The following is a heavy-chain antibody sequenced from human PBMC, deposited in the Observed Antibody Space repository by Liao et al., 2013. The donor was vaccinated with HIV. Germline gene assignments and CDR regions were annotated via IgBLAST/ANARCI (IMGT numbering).Heavy chain of an antibody. CDR1: GGSISRGSYY. CDR3: ARGGGFWSGYYTEIPDSD. CDR2: VYVSGST. J-gene: IGHJ4*02. D-gene: IGHD3-3*01. V-gene: IGHV4-61*02. Sequence: QVRLRESGPGLVKPSQTLSLTCTVSGGSISRGSYYWSWIRQPAGKGLEWIGRVYVSGSTNYNPSLESRVSISVDTSKNQFSLKLSSVTAADTAVYYCARGGGFWSGYYTEIPDSDWGQGTLVTVSS.